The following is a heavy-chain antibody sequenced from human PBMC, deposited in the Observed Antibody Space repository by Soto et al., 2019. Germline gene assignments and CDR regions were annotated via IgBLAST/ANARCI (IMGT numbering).Heavy chain of an antibody. Sequence: QVQLVESGGGVVQPWRSLRLSCAVSGFTFKNYGMHWVRQAPGKGLEWVAVIVYDGSYKYYADSVQGRFTISRDNSKNTLYMQMNSLRAEDTAVYYCAKDAYYYDSGGDFEGGYFDYWGQGTLVTVSS. CDR3: AKDAYYYDSGGDFEGGYFDY. CDR1: GFTFKNYG. V-gene: IGHV3-30*18. CDR2: IVYDGSYK. J-gene: IGHJ4*02. D-gene: IGHD3-22*01.